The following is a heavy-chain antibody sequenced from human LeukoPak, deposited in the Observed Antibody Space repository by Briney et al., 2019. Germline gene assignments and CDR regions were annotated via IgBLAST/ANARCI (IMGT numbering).Heavy chain of an antibody. V-gene: IGHV1-46*01. Sequence: ASVKVSCKAFGYTFTSNYMHWVRQAPGQGPEWMGVISPSGGSTTYAQKFQGRVTLTRDMSTSTDYLELSSLRSEDTAVYYCARVAEYGGYPDAFDIWGQGTMVTVSS. D-gene: IGHD3-10*01. J-gene: IGHJ3*02. CDR1: GYTFTSNY. CDR3: ARVAEYGGYPDAFDI. CDR2: ISPSGGST.